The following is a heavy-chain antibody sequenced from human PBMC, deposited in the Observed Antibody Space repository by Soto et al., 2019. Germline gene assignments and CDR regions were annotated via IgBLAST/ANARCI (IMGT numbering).Heavy chain of an antibody. CDR2: INSDGSST. CDR1: GFTFSNYW. Sequence: GGSLRLSCAASGFTFSNYWMHWVRQAPGKGLVWVSRINSDGSSTTYADSVKGRFTISRDNAKNSLYLQMNSLRAEDTAVYYCARGPYDYVWGSDPPHFDYWGQGTLVTVSS. D-gene: IGHD3-16*02. CDR3: ARGPYDYVWGSDPPHFDY. V-gene: IGHV3-74*01. J-gene: IGHJ4*02.